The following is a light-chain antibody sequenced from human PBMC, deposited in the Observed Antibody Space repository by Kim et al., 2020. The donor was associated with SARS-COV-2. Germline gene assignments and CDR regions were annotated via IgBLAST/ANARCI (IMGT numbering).Light chain of an antibody. J-gene: IGKJ1*01. V-gene: IGKV3-20*01. CDR3: QQYARSPRT. CDR2: GAS. CDR1: ETLKGTY. Sequence: WTQSQDTRSWSPGEGATLSCRASETLKGTYLVWYQQKPGQAPRRLIYGASNRATGIPDRFSGSVSGTAFTLTITRLEPEDFAVYYCQQYARSPRTFGQGTKVDIK.